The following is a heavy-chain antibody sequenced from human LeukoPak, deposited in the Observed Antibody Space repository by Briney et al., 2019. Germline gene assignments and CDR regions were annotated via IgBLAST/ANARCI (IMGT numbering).Heavy chain of an antibody. D-gene: IGHD2-15*01. Sequence: PGGSLRLSCAASGFTFSSYAMSWVRQAPGKGLEWVAVISYDGSNKYYADSVKGRFTISRDNSKNTLYLQMNSLRAEDTAVYYCARGPETSCGSCYSDAFDIWGQGTMVTVSS. CDR1: GFTFSSYA. CDR3: ARGPETSCGSCYSDAFDI. J-gene: IGHJ3*02. CDR2: ISYDGSNK. V-gene: IGHV3-30*04.